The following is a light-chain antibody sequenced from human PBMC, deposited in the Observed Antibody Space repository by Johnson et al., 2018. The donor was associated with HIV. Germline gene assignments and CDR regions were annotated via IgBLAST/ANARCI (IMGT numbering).Light chain of an antibody. CDR3: GTWDSSLSAYV. J-gene: IGLJ1*01. V-gene: IGLV1-51*01. CDR1: SSNIGNNY. CDR2: DND. Sequence: QSVLTQPPSVSAAPGQKVTISCSVSSSNIGNNYVSWYQQVPGTAPKLLIYDNDERPSGIPDRFSGSKSGASATLGITGLQTGDEANYYCGTWDSSLSAYVFGTGTKVTVL.